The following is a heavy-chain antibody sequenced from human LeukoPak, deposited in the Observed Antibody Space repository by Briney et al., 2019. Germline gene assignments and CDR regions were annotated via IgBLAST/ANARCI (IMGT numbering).Heavy chain of an antibody. Sequence: GGSLRLSCAASGFTFSSYAMSWVRQAPGKGLEYVSGVIYSGGSTNYADSVKGRFTISRDNSKNTVYLQMNSLRAEDTAVYYCAKAHKLLWFGELFYDYWGQGTLVTVSS. CDR2: VIYSGGST. V-gene: IGHV3-23*01. J-gene: IGHJ4*02. D-gene: IGHD3-10*01. CDR1: GFTFSSYA. CDR3: AKAHKLLWFGELFYDY.